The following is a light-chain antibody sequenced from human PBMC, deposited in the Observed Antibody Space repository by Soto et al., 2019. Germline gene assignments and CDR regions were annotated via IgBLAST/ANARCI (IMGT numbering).Light chain of an antibody. CDR3: QQFEDFPRAII. CDR1: QDISTY. J-gene: IGKJ5*01. CDR2: DAS. Sequence: DIQMTPSPSSLSASVGDRVTITCQASQDISTYLNWYQQKPGKAPKLLIYDASNLETGVPSRFSGSGSGTDFTFTISSLQPEEIATYYGQQFEDFPRAIIFGQGTRLEIK. V-gene: IGKV1-33*01.